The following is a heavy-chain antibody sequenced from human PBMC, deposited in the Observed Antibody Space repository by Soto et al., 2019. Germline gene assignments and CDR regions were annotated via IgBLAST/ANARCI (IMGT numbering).Heavy chain of an antibody. D-gene: IGHD6-19*01. CDR3: AVAVTGSRSPLAH. CDR2: IIPIYASP. V-gene: IGHV1-69*06. CDR1: GGTFSSIA. Sequence: QVQLVQSGAEVKEPGSSVKVSCKASGGTFSSIAISWVRQAPGQGLEWMGGIIPIYASPNYAQNFQGRVTVTADKATSTAYLELSRLKFADSAIYYCAVAVTGSRSPLAHWGQGTLVIVSS. J-gene: IGHJ4*02.